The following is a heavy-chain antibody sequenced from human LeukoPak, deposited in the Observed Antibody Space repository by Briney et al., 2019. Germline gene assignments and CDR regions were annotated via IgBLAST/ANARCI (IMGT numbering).Heavy chain of an antibody. J-gene: IGHJ4*02. CDR3: ARDFRSRYSSSWYYFDY. CDR1: GHTFTGYY. V-gene: IGHV1-2*02. Sequence: ASVKVSCKASGHTFTGYYMHWVRQAPGQGLEWMGWINPNSGGTNYAQKFQGRVTMTRDTSISTAYMELSRLRSDDTAVYYCARDFRSRYSSSWYYFDYWGQGTLVTVSS. D-gene: IGHD6-13*01. CDR2: INPNSGGT.